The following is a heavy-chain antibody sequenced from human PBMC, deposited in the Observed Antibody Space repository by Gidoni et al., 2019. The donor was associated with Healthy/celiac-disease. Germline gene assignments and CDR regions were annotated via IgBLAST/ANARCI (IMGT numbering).Heavy chain of an antibody. CDR2: IYHSGST. Sequence: QVQLQESGPGLVKPSETLSLTCTVSGYSISSGYYWGWIRQPPGKGLEWIGSIYHSGSTYYNPSLKSRVTISVDTSKNQFSLKLSSVTAADTAVYYCARESGTYYYDSSGYYSGDYWGQGTLVTVSS. CDR3: ARESGTYYYDSSGYYSGDY. J-gene: IGHJ4*02. V-gene: IGHV4-38-2*02. D-gene: IGHD3-22*01. CDR1: GYSISSGYY.